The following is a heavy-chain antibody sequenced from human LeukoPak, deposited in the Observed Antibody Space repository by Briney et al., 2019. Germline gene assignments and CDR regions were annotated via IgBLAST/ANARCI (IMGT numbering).Heavy chain of an antibody. Sequence: SETLSLTCTVSGGSISSGGYYWSWIRQHPGKGLEWIGYIYYSGSTYYNPSLKSRVTISVDTSKNQFSLKLSSVTAADTAVYYCARDQREWYCGGDCYGWFDPWGQGTLVTVSS. CDR2: IYYSGST. CDR3: ARDQREWYCGGDCYGWFDP. V-gene: IGHV4-31*03. J-gene: IGHJ5*02. CDR1: GGSISSGGYY. D-gene: IGHD2-21*01.